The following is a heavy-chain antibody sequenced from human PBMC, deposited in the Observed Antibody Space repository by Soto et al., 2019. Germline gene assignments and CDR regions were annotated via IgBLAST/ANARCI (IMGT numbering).Heavy chain of an antibody. CDR3: ARDLNTGYVGDY. CDR1: GFTFRASG. Sequence: QVQLVESGGGVVQPGTSLRLSCVASGFTFRASGMHWVRQTPGKGLEWVAIIWFDGSRQYFADSVKGRFTISRDNPGRSLFLQMYDLRIEDTAMYYCARDLNTGYVGDYWGQGALVVVSS. CDR2: IWFDGSRQ. J-gene: IGHJ4*02. D-gene: IGHD5-12*01. V-gene: IGHV3-33*01.